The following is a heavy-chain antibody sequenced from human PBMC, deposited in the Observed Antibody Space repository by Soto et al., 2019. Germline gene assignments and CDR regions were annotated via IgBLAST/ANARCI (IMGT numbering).Heavy chain of an antibody. CDR2: ISAYNGKT. CDR3: AINPHTIFGVVILRY. Sequence: ASVKVSCKASGYTFTSYGISWVRQAPGQGLEWMGWISAYNGKTNYAQKLQGRVTMTTDTSTSTAYMELSSLRSEDTAVYYCAINPHTIFGVVILRYWGQGTLVTVSS. V-gene: IGHV1-18*01. J-gene: IGHJ4*02. CDR1: GYTFTSYG. D-gene: IGHD3-3*01.